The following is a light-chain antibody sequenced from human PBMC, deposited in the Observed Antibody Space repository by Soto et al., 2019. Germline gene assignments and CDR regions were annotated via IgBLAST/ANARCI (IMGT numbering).Light chain of an antibody. CDR1: SSNIGSNT. J-gene: IGLJ1*01. CDR3: AAWDDSLNGYV. Sequence: VLTQPPSASGTPGQRVPISCSGSSSNIGSNTVNWYQQLPGTAPKLLIYNNNQRPSGVPDRFSGSKSGTSASLAISGLQSEDEADYYCAAWDDSLNGYVFGTGTKLTVL. CDR2: NNN. V-gene: IGLV1-44*01.